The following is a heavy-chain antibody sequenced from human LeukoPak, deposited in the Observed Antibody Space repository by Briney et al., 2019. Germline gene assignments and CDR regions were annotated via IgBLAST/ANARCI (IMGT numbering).Heavy chain of an antibody. CDR3: AKDDYNYLGFDY. D-gene: IGHD5-24*01. CDR1: GFTVSSNS. J-gene: IGHJ4*02. CDR2: IYSGGNT. Sequence: GGSLRLSCTVSGFTVSSNSMSWVRQAPGKGLEWVSFIYSGGNTHYSDSVKGRFTISRDNSKNTLYLQMNSLRAEDTALYYCAKDDYNYLGFDYWGQGTLVTVSS. V-gene: IGHV3-53*01.